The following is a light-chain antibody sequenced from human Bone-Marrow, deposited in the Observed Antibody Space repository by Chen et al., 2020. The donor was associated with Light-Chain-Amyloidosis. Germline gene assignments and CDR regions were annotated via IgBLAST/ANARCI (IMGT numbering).Light chain of an antibody. CDR2: AAS. CDR1: QSISSY. V-gene: IGKV1-39*01. CDR3: QQSYSTPLT. Sequence: DIQMTQSPSSLSASVGDRVTITCRASQSISSYLNWYQQKPGKAPKLLIYAASSLQSGVPSRFSGSASGTDFTLTISSLQPEDFATYYCQQSYSTPLTVGQGTRLEIK. J-gene: IGKJ5*01.